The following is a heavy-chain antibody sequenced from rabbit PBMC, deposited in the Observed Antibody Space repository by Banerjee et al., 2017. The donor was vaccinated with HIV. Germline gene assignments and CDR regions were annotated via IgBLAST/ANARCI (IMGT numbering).Heavy chain of an antibody. CDR2: IYNGDGST. CDR1: GFTLSSGW. CDR3: ATSGYVDFGYAFNL. Sequence: QEQLVESGGGLVRPEGSLTLTCKASGFTLSSGWMCWVRQAPGKRPEWIACIYNGDGSTYYASWAKGRFSISKTSSTTVTLQMTSLTVADTATHFCATSGYVDFGYAFNLWGPGTLVTVS. J-gene: IGHJ4*01. D-gene: IGHD1-1*01. V-gene: IGHV1S45*01.